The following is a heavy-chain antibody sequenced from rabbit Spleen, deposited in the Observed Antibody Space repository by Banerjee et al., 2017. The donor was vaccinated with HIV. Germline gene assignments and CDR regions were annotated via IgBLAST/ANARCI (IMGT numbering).Heavy chain of an antibody. J-gene: IGHJ3*01. D-gene: IGHD1-1*01. CDR3: ARDASSSGYYRDTRLDL. V-gene: IGHV1S47*01. CDR2: IYPVFGIT. CDR1: GIDLMSIA. Sequence: QEQLVESGGGLVQPGGSLTLSCKASGIDLMSIAMSWVRQAPGKGLEWIGDIYPVFGITYYASWVNGRFTISSHNAQNTLYLQLNSLTAADTATYFCARDASSSGYYRDTRLDLWGQGTLVTVS.